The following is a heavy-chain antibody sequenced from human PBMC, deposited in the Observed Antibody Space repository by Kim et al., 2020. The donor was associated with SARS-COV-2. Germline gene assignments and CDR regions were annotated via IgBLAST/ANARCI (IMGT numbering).Heavy chain of an antibody. V-gene: IGHV3-30*18. CDR3: SKEGDYYDRIGRAFEI. J-gene: IGHJ3*02. Sequence: GGSLRLSCAASGFTFSSYGMHWVRQAPGKGLEWVAVISYDGSNKYYADSVKGRFTISRDNSKNTLYLQMNSLRAADTAVYYCSKEGDYYDRIGRAFEIWG. D-gene: IGHD3-22*01. CDR2: ISYDGSNK. CDR1: GFTFSSYG.